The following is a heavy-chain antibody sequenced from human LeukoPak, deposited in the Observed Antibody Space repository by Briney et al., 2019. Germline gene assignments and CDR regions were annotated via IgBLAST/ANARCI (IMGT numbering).Heavy chain of an antibody. D-gene: IGHD3-10*01. CDR3: ANKWGLITMVRGVIRDFAFDI. V-gene: IGHV3-23*01. CDR1: GFTFSSYA. CDR2: ISGSGGST. Sequence: GGSLRLSCAASGFTFSSYAMSWVRQAPGKGLEWVSAISGSGGSTYYADSAKGRFTISRDNSKNTLYLQMNSLRAEDTAVYYCANKWGLITMVRGVIRDFAFDIWGQGTMVTVSS. J-gene: IGHJ3*02.